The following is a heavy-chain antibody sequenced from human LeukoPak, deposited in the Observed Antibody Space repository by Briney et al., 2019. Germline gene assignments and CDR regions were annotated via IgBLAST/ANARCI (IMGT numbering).Heavy chain of an antibody. D-gene: IGHD6-19*01. Sequence: GGSLRLSCAASGFTFSSYGMHWVRQAPGKGLEWVAVIWYDGSNKYYADSVKGRFTISRDNSKNTLYLQMNSLRAEDTAVYYCAREAVAGEYFDYWGQGTLVTVSS. V-gene: IGHV3-33*01. CDR2: IWYDGSNK. J-gene: IGHJ4*02. CDR3: AREAVAGEYFDY. CDR1: GFTFSSYG.